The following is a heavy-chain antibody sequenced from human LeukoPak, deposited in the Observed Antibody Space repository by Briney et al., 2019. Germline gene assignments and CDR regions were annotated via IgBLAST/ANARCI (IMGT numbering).Heavy chain of an antibody. J-gene: IGHJ6*02. D-gene: IGHD5-12*01. V-gene: IGHV3-49*04. Sequence: GGSLRLSCGASGFTFSSYAMAWVRQAPGKGLEWVGLIRNEAFGGTIEYAATVEGRFSISRDNSKSIVYLQMNSLQTEDTAVYYCTRGGIVATIGYGMDVWGQGTTVTVFS. CDR2: IRNEAFGGTI. CDR1: GFTFSSYA. CDR3: TRGGIVATIGYGMDV.